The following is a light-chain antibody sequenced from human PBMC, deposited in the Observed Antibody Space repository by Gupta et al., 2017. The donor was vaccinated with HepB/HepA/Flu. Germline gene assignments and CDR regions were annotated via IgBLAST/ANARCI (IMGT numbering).Light chain of an antibody. CDR3: QQYNIGPFGEAT. J-gene: IGKJ2*01. CDR1: QSLGNN. CDR2: GAS. V-gene: IGKV3-15*01. Sequence: MTQFPTALSVSPGERVTLSCRASQSLGNNLVWYQQRPGQGPRLLIYGASIRATGVPARFSGSGSGTEFTLTINGLQADDVAVYYCQQYNIGPFGEATFGQGTKLEV.